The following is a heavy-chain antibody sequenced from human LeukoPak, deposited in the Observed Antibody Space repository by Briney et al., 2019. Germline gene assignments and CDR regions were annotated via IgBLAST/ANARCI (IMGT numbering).Heavy chain of an antibody. CDR3: ARDQGTAMSYYYYYYMDV. V-gene: IGHV3-7*01. D-gene: IGHD5-18*01. CDR1: GFTFSRYW. Sequence: TGGSLRLSCAASGFTFSRYWMSWVRQAPGKGLEWVANIKQDGSEKYYVDSVKGRFTISRDNAKNSLYLQMNSLRAEDTAVYYCARDQGTAMSYYYYYYMDVWGKGTTVTVSS. CDR2: IKQDGSEK. J-gene: IGHJ6*03.